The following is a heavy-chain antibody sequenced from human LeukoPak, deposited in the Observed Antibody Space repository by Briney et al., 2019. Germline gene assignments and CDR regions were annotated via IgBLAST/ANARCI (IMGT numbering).Heavy chain of an antibody. CDR3: ARSGSYYSPFDY. CDR1: GFTFSSYA. Sequence: GGSLRLSCAASGFTFSSYAMSWVRQAPGKVLEWVSAISGSGGSTYYADSVKGRFTISRDNSKNTLYLQMNSLRAEDTAVYYCARSGSYYSPFDYWGQGTLVTVYS. J-gene: IGHJ4*02. CDR2: ISGSGGST. V-gene: IGHV3-23*01. D-gene: IGHD3-10*01.